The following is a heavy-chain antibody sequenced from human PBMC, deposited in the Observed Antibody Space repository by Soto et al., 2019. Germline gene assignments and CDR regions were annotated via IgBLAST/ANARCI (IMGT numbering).Heavy chain of an antibody. CDR2: ISGSGGST. D-gene: IGHD2-15*01. Sequence: GGSLRLSCAASGFTFSSYAMSWVRQAPGKGLEWVSAISGSGGSTYYADSVKGRFTISRDNSKNTLYLQMNSLRAEETAVYYCAKDYGCSGGSCYSGPDYWGQGTLVTVSS. CDR3: AKDYGCSGGSCYSGPDY. J-gene: IGHJ4*02. V-gene: IGHV3-23*01. CDR1: GFTFSSYA.